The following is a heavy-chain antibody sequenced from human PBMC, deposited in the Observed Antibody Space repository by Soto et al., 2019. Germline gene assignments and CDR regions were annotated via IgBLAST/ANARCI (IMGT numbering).Heavy chain of an antibody. Sequence: PGGSLRLSCAASGFTFSSYEMNWVRQAPGKGLEWVSYISSSGSTIYYADSVKGRFTISRDNAKNSLYLQMNSLRAEDTAVYYCARDKGSWGNYGMDVWGQGTTVTVSS. CDR1: GFTFSSYE. CDR3: ARDKGSWGNYGMDV. V-gene: IGHV3-48*03. D-gene: IGHD3-16*01. CDR2: ISSSGSTI. J-gene: IGHJ6*02.